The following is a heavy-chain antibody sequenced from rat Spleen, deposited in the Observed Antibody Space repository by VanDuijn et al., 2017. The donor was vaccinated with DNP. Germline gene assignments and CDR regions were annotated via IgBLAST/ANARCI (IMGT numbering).Heavy chain of an antibody. CDR1: GFTFSDYN. CDR3: ARLRNSGYFDN. V-gene: IGHV5-7*01. J-gene: IGHJ2*01. D-gene: IGHD4-3*01. Sequence: EVQLVESGGGLVQPGRSLKLSCAASGFTFSDYNMAWVRQAPKMGLEWVATIRYDGRSTYYRDSVKGRFTISRDNAKSTLCLQMDSLRSEDTATYYCARLRNSGYFDNWGQGVMVTVSS. CDR2: IRYDGRST.